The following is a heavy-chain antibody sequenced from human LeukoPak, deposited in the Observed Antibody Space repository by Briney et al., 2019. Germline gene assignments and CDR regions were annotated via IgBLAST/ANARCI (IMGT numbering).Heavy chain of an antibody. CDR2: INPNSGGT. CDR3: ARNTYYYDSSGYYSY. V-gene: IGHV1-2*02. CDR1: GYTFTGYY. J-gene: IGHJ4*02. Sequence: GASVKVSCKASGYTFTGYYMHWVRQAPGQGLEWMGWINPNSGGTNYAQKLQGRVTMTTDTSTSTAYMELRSLRSDDTAVYYCARNTYYYDSSGYYSYWGQGTLVTVSS. D-gene: IGHD3-22*01.